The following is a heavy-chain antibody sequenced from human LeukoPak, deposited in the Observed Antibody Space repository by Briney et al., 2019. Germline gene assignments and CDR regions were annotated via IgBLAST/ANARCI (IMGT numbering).Heavy chain of an antibody. D-gene: IGHD5-18*01. Sequence: PGGSLRLSCAASGFIFSTYWMHWVRQAPGKGLVWVSRINSDTSITTYADSVKGRFTISRDNAKNTLYLQMNSLRAEDTAVYYCARVGYSYGYDYWGQGTLATVSS. CDR3: ARVGYSYGYDY. J-gene: IGHJ4*02. V-gene: IGHV3-74*01. CDR2: INSDTSIT. CDR1: GFIFSTYW.